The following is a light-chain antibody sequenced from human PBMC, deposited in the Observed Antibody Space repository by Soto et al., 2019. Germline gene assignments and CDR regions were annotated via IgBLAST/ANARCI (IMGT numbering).Light chain of an antibody. CDR2: AAS. CDR3: QQSYSTTCT. V-gene: IGKV1-39*01. J-gene: IGKJ1*01. Sequence: SQVTQPPCSLSQSIEDRVTITCRASQVISTYLNWYQQKPGKAPKLLIYAASSSQSGVPSRFSGSGSETDFTLTISSLQPEDFATYSCQQSYSTTCTFGQGTKVDIK. CDR1: QVISTY.